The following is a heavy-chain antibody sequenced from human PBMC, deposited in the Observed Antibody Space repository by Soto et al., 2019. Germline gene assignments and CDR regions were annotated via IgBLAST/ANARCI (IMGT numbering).Heavy chain of an antibody. CDR1: GFTFSSYA. CDR3: AKDGFYSYGPCEA. V-gene: IGHV3-23*01. CDR2: ISGSGGST. Sequence: PVGSVRLSCAASGFTFSSYAMSWVRQAPGKGLEWVSAISGSGGSTYYADSVKGRFTISRDNSKNTLYLQMNSLRAEDTAVYYCAKDGFYSYGPCEAWGQGTLVTVSS. J-gene: IGHJ5*02. D-gene: IGHD5-18*01.